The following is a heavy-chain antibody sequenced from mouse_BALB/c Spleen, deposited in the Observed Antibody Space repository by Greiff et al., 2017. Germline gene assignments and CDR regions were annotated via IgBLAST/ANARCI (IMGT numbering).Heavy chain of an antibody. D-gene: IGHD2-4*01. CDR1: GYSFTSYW. V-gene: IGHV1S126*01. CDR3: ARYNDDYDGVFAY. Sequence: QVQLKESGPQLVRPGASVTISCKASGYSFTSYWMHWVKQRPGQGLEWIGMIDPSDSETRLNQKLKDNATLTVDKSSSPAYMQLSSPTSEDSAVYNCARYNDDYDGVFAYWGQGTLVTVSA. CDR2: IDPSDSET. J-gene: IGHJ3*01.